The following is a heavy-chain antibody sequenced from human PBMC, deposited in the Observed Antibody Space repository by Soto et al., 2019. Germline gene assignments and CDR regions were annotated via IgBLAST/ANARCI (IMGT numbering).Heavy chain of an antibody. J-gene: IGHJ6*02. Sequence: PGGSLRLSCAAPGFTFSNAWMSWVRQAPGKGLEWVGRIKSKTDGGTTDYAAPVKGRFTISRDDSKNTLYLQMNSLKTEDTAVYYCTTCSTSCYDAYYYGMDVWGQGTTVTVSS. CDR2: IKSKTDGGTT. V-gene: IGHV3-15*01. CDR3: TTCSTSCYDAYYYGMDV. D-gene: IGHD2-2*01. CDR1: GFTFSNAW.